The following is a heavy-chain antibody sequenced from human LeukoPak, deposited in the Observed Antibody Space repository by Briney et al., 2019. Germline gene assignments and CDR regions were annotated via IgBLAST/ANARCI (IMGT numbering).Heavy chain of an antibody. Sequence: PGGSLRLSCAASGFTFSSYSMNWVRQAPGKGLEWIGEINHSGSTNYNPSLKSRVTISVDTSKNQFSLKLSSVTAADTAVYYCARGSGWFGTNYFDYWGQGTLVTVSS. D-gene: IGHD3-10*01. CDR2: INHSGST. CDR1: GFTFSSYS. J-gene: IGHJ4*02. CDR3: ARGSGWFGTNYFDY. V-gene: IGHV4-34*01.